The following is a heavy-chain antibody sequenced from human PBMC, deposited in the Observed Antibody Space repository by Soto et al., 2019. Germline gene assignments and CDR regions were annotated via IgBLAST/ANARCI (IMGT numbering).Heavy chain of an antibody. CDR1: GGSVSSGSYY. CDR2: IYYSGST. J-gene: IGHJ6*02. D-gene: IGHD6-13*01. Sequence: PSETLSVTCTVSGGSVSSGSYYWRWIRQPPGKGLEWIGYIYYSGSTNYNPSLKSRVTISVDTSKNQFSLKLSSVTAADTAVYYCARGAAAAGYYYYYGMDVWGQGXTVTVYS. V-gene: IGHV4-61*01. CDR3: ARGAAAAGYYYYYGMDV.